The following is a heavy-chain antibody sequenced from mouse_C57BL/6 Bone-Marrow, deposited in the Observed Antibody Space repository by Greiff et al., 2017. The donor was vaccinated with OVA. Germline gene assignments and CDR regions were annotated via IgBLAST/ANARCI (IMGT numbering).Heavy chain of an antibody. J-gene: IGHJ3*01. D-gene: IGHD2-3*01. CDR1: GYTFTSYW. Sequence: VQLQQPGAELVKPGASVKLSCKASGYTFTSYWMHWVKQRPGQGLEWIGMIHPNSGSTNYNEKFKSKATLTVDKSSSTAYMQLSSLTSEDSAVYDCARWWLLRSLFAYWGQGTLVTVSA. CDR3: ARWWLLRSLFAY. CDR2: IHPNSGST. V-gene: IGHV1-64*01.